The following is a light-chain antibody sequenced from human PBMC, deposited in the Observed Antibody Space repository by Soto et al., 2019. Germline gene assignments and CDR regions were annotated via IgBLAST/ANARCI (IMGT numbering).Light chain of an antibody. CDR1: SSDVGSYNY. CDR3: SSYTSGSTLYV. J-gene: IGLJ1*01. Sequence: QSVLTRPASVSGSPGQSITISCTRTSSDVGSYNYVSWYQQHPGKAPRLMIYASSNRPSGVSHRFSGSRSGNTASLTISGLQAEDEADYFCSSYTSGSTLYVFGSGTKVTVL. CDR2: ASS. V-gene: IGLV2-14*01.